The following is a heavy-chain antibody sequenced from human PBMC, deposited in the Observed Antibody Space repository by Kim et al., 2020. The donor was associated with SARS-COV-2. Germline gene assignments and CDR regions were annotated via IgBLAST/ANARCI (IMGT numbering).Heavy chain of an antibody. D-gene: IGHD3-10*01. CDR3: ARVRLWFGRGDFQH. V-gene: IGHV4-31*02. Sequence: NTSLKSRVTISVDTSKNQVSLKLSSVTAAEMVVYYCARVRLWFGRGDFQHWGQGTLVTVSS. J-gene: IGHJ1*01.